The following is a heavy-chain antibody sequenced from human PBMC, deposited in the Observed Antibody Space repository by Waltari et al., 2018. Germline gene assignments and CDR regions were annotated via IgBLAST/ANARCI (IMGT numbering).Heavy chain of an antibody. CDR1: GGPFSSYA. CDR3: ARGQIRFLEWLLTF. J-gene: IGHJ4*02. CDR2: IIPIFGTA. D-gene: IGHD3-3*01. V-gene: IGHV1-69*05. Sequence: QVQLVQSGAEVKKPGSSVKVSCKASGGPFSSYASSWVRQAPGQGLEWMGWIIPIFGTANYAQKFQGRVTITTDESTSTAYMELSSLRSEDTAVYYCARGQIRFLEWLLTFWGQGTLVTVSS.